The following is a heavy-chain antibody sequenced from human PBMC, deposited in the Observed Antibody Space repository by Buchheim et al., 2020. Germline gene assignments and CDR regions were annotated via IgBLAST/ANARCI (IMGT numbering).Heavy chain of an antibody. CDR2: ISGSGGST. Sequence: EVQLLESGGGLVQPGGSLRLSCAASGFTFSSYAMNWVRQAPGEGLEWVSSISGSGGSTYFADPVKGRFTISRDNSQNTLYLQMNSLRAEDTAIYYCAKAWGSGWYDGDYWGQGTL. V-gene: IGHV3-23*01. CDR1: GFTFSSYA. J-gene: IGHJ4*02. CDR3: AKAWGSGWYDGDY. D-gene: IGHD6-19*01.